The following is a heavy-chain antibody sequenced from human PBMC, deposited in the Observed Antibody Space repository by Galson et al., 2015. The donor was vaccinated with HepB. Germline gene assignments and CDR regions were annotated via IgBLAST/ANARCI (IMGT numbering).Heavy chain of an antibody. CDR1: GFTFDEYA. CDR3: AKDKSPRLSSTTDYYYYYGMDV. V-gene: IGHV3-9*01. CDR2: ISWNSGSI. Sequence: SLRLSCAASGFTFDEYAMHWVRQAPGKGLEWVSGISWNSGSIGYGDSVKGRFTISRDNAKNSLYLQMNSLRDEDTALYYCAKDKSPRLSSTTDYYYYYGMDVWGQGTTVTVSS. J-gene: IGHJ6*02. D-gene: IGHD2/OR15-2a*01.